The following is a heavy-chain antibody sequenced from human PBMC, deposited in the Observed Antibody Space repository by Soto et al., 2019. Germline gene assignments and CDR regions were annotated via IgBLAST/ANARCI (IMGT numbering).Heavy chain of an antibody. V-gene: IGHV1-69*12. CDR2: IIPIFGTA. J-gene: IGHJ6*02. Sequence: QVQLVQSGAEVKKPGSSVKVSCKASGGTFSSYAISWVRQAPGQGLEWMGGIIPIFGTANYAQKFQGRVTITADESTXXAXMXXSSLRSEDTAVYYCARDRAIVHPPAAIHYYCGMDVWGQGTTVTVSS. CDR1: GGTFSSYA. D-gene: IGHD2-2*01. CDR3: ARDRAIVHPPAAIHYYCGMDV.